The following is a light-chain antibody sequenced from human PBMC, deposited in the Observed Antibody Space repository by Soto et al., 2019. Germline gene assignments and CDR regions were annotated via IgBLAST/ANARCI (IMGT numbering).Light chain of an antibody. Sequence: QMTQSPSSLSASVGDRVTLSCRASQNIRTSVNWYQQKEGKAPQLLLYGASALQSGVPSRFTGSGSGTEFTLTITSVQPEDFATYYCQQGYTTPRTFGQGTKVDIK. CDR2: GAS. V-gene: IGKV1-39*01. CDR1: QNIRTS. CDR3: QQGYTTPRT. J-gene: IGKJ1*01.